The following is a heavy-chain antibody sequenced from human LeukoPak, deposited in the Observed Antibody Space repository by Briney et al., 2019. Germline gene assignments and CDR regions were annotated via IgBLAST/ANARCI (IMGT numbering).Heavy chain of an antibody. J-gene: IGHJ6*03. CDR3: ARDRGSRAGTGNYYYYYMDV. V-gene: IGHV4-4*07. Sequence: SETLSLTCAVYGGSFSGYYWSWIRQPAGKGLEWIGRIYTSGSTNYNPSLKSRVTISVDTSKNQFSLKLSSVTAADTAVYYCARDRGSRAGTGNYYYYYMDVWGKGTTVTVSS. D-gene: IGHD1-1*01. CDR2: IYTSGST. CDR1: GGSFSGYY.